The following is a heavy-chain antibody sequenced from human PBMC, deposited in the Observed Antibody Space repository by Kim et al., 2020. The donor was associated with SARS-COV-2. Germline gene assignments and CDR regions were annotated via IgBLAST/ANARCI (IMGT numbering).Heavy chain of an antibody. CDR1: GFTFSSYW. D-gene: IGHD1-26*01. J-gene: IGHJ6*02. CDR3: ARVGATNLPHVYGMDI. Sequence: GGSLRLSCAASGFTFSSYWMSWVRQPPGKGLEWVANIKQDGSDKYYVDSVKGRFTISRDNARNSLHVQMNSLRAEDTAVYYCARVGATNLPHVYGMDIWGQGTTVTVSS. CDR2: IKQDGSDK. V-gene: IGHV3-7*01.